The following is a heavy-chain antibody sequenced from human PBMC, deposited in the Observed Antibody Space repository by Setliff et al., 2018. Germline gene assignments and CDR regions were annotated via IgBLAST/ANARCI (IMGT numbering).Heavy chain of an antibody. V-gene: IGHV1-24*01. J-gene: IGHJ4*02. Sequence: GASVKVSCKVSGYTLTELSMHWVRQAPGKGLEWMGGFDPEDGETIYAQKFQGRVTMTEDTSTDTAYMELSSLRSEDTAVYYCATERLLDYHGSGSYPSFDYWGQGTLVTVSS. D-gene: IGHD3-10*01. CDR2: FDPEDGET. CDR3: ATERLLDYHGSGSYPSFDY. CDR1: GYTLTELS.